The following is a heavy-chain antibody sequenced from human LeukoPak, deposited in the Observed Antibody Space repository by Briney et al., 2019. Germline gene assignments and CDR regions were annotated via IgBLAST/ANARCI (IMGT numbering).Heavy chain of an antibody. Sequence: SETLSLTCTVSGYSISSGYYWGWIRQPPGKGLEWIGSIYHSGSTYYNPSLKSRVTISVDTSKNQFSLKLSSVTAADTAVYYCARTGYSSGWYLAYIDWYYYGMDVWGQGTTVTVSS. CDR3: ARTGYSSGWYLAYIDWYYYGMDV. V-gene: IGHV4-38-2*02. J-gene: IGHJ6*02. CDR2: IYHSGST. D-gene: IGHD6-19*01. CDR1: GYSISSGYY.